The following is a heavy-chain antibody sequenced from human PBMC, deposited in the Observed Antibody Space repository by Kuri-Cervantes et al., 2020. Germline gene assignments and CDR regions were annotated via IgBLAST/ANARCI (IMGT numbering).Heavy chain of an antibody. Sequence: SCAVSGGSISSGGYSWSWIRQPPGKGLEWIGYIYHSGSTYYNPSLKGRVTISVDRSKNQFSLKLSSVTAADTAVYYCARVSVAAALDYWGQGTLVTVSS. CDR2: IYHSGST. CDR3: ARVSVAAALDY. J-gene: IGHJ4*02. CDR1: GGSISSGGYS. V-gene: IGHV4-30-2*01. D-gene: IGHD6-13*01.